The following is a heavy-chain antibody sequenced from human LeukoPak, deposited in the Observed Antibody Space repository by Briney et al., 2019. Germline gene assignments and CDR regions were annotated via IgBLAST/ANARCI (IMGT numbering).Heavy chain of an antibody. D-gene: IGHD2-8*01. CDR3: ARDNGVVYYYGMDV. J-gene: IGHJ6*02. Sequence: GESLRLSCAASGFTFSSYWMHWVRQAPGKGLVWVSRINSDGSSTSYADSVKGRFTISRDNAKNTLYLQMNSLRAEDTAVYYCARDNGVVYYYGMDVWGQGTTVTVSS. V-gene: IGHV3-74*01. CDR2: INSDGSST. CDR1: GFTFSSYW.